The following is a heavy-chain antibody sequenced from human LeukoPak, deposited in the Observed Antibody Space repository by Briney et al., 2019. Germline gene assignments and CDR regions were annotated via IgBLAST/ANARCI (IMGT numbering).Heavy chain of an antibody. CDR2: IYYSGGT. V-gene: IGHV4-59*01. CDR1: GGSISSYY. Sequence: SETLSLTCTVSGGSISSYYWSWIRQPPGKGLEWIGYIYYSGGTNYNPSLKSRVTISVDTSKNQFSLKLSSVTAADTAVYYCARGRSSGIDYWGRGTLVTVSS. CDR3: ARGRSSGIDY. D-gene: IGHD6-19*01. J-gene: IGHJ4*02.